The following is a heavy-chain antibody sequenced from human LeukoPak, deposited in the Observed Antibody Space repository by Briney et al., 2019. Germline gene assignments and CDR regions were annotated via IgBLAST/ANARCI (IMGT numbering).Heavy chain of an antibody. CDR2: IYTSGST. Sequence: SETLSLTCTVSGGSISSYYWSWIRQPAGKGLEWIGRIYTSGSTNYNPSLKSRVTMSVDTSKNQFSLELSSVTAADTAVYYCARTKGGYDSFWFDPWGQGTLVTVSS. CDR1: GGSISSYY. D-gene: IGHD5-12*01. J-gene: IGHJ5*02. CDR3: ARTKGGYDSFWFDP. V-gene: IGHV4-4*07.